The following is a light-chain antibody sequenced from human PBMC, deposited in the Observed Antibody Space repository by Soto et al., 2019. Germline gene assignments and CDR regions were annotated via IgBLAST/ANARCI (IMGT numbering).Light chain of an antibody. CDR3: QQRFNWPIT. CDR2: GAS. V-gene: IGKV3D-20*02. J-gene: IGKJ5*01. Sequence: EIVLTPSPVPLSLSPGGRATLSCRASQSVSSSYLAWYQQKPGQAPRLLIYGASSRATGIPARFSGSGSGTDFTLTISSLEPEDFAVYYCQQRFNWPITFGQGTRLEIK. CDR1: QSVSSSY.